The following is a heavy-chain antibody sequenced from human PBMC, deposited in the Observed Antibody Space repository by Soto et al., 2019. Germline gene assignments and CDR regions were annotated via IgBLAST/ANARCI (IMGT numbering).Heavy chain of an antibody. CDR2: ISYDGSDK. V-gene: IGHV3-30-3*01. Sequence: PGGSLRLSCAASGFTFSSYAMHWVRQAPGKGLEWVALISYDGSDKDYADSVKGRFTISRDNSKNTLYLQMNSLRAEDTAVYYCARDGQWLVLVYYFDYWGQATLVTVSS. J-gene: IGHJ4*02. CDR1: GFTFSSYA. CDR3: ARDGQWLVLVYYFDY. D-gene: IGHD6-19*01.